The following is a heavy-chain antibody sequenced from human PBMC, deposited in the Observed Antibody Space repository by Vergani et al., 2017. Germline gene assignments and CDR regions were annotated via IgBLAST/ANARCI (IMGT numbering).Heavy chain of an antibody. J-gene: IGHJ6*02. V-gene: IGHV3-49*03. CDR1: GFTFGDYA. Sequence: EVQLVESGGGLVQPGRSLRLSCTASGFTFGDYAMSWFRQAPGKGLEWVGFIRSKAYGGTTEYAASVKGRFTISRDDSKSIAYLQMNSLKTEDTAVYYCTRDSMVRGVITPFDYYYGMDVWGQGP. D-gene: IGHD3-10*01. CDR3: TRDSMVRGVITPFDYYYGMDV. CDR2: IRSKAYGGTT.